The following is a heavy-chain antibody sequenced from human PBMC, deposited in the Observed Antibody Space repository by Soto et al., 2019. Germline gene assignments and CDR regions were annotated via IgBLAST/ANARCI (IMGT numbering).Heavy chain of an antibody. J-gene: IGHJ4*02. V-gene: IGHV1-69*12. Sequence: QVLLVQSGAEVKKPGSSVKVSCKASGVTFSTYAFSWVRQAPGHGLEWMGGIIPMFGTAEYAKKFQGRVTSTAAESTSTAYMELSSLRSDDTAVYYCARNKYPCGDDCYTYYFNYWGQGSLVTVSS. CDR1: GVTFSTYA. CDR3: ARNKYPCGDDCYTYYFNY. CDR2: IIPMFGTA. D-gene: IGHD2-21*02.